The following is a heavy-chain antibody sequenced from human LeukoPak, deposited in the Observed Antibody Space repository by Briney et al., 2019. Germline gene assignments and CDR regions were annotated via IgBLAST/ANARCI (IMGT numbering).Heavy chain of an antibody. CDR1: GFTFSSYA. CDR2: ISGSGGST. D-gene: IGHD1-7*01. V-gene: IGHV3-23*01. Sequence: GGSLRLSCAASGFTFSSYAMSWVRRAPGKGLEWVSAISGSGGSTYYADSVKGRFTISRDNSKNTLYLQMNSLRAEDTAVYYCARDYNWNYGPHNWFDPWGQGTLVTVSS. CDR3: ARDYNWNYGPHNWFDP. J-gene: IGHJ5*02.